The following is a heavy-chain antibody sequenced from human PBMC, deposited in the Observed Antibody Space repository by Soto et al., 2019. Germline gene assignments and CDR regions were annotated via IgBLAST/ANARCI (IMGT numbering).Heavy chain of an antibody. CDR2: IYYSGST. J-gene: IGHJ4*02. V-gene: IGHV4-39*01. CDR1: GGSISSSSYY. D-gene: IGHD6-19*01. Sequence: QLQLQESGPGLVKPSETLSLTCTVSGGSISSSSYYWGWIRQPPGKGLEWIGSIYYSGSTYYNPSLKDRGPLSLDKSQDPFSPKADPGTAAGNAVDYCCRHGGHSSGFTDYWGQGTLVTVSS. CDR3: CRHGGHSSGFTDY.